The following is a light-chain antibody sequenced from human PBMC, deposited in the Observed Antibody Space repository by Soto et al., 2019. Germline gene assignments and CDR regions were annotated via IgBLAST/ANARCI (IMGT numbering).Light chain of an antibody. CDR3: QQYNNWHPLT. CDR1: QSVSSN. Sequence: EIVMTQSPATLSVSPGERATLSCRASQSVSSNLAWYQQKPGQAPRLLIYGASTRATAIPARFSGSGSGTEFTLTISSLQSEDFAEYHCQQYNNWHPLTFGGGTKVDIK. J-gene: IGKJ4*01. V-gene: IGKV3-15*01. CDR2: GAS.